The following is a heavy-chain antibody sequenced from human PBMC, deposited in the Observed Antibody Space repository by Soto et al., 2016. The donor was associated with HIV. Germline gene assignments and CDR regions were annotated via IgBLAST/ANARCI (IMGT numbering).Heavy chain of an antibody. D-gene: IGHD6-13*01. V-gene: IGHV4-31*03. CDR1: GGSISSGNYY. CDR3: ARVKSSSHYGDALXFF. CDR2: IYYSGNT. Sequence: QVQLQESGPGLVKPSQTLSLNCSVSGGSISSGNYYWSWVRQHPGKGLEWIGYIYYSGNTYYNPSLKSRISISVDTSKNQFSLQLTSLTVADTAVYYCARVKSSSHYGDALXFFWGLGTMVTVS. J-gene: IGHJ3*01.